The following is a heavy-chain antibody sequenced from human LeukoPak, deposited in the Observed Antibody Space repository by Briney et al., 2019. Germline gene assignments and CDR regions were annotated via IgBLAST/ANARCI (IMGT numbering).Heavy chain of an antibody. Sequence: SETLSLTCTVSGGSIRNYYWSWIRQPPGRGLEWIGYIYYSGSTNYNPSLKSRVTISVDTSKNQFSLKLSSVTAADTAVYYCARVYYSSSYDYWYFDLWGRGTLVTVSS. D-gene: IGHD6-13*01. J-gene: IGHJ2*01. CDR3: ARVYYSSSYDYWYFDL. V-gene: IGHV4-59*01. CDR1: GGSIRNYY. CDR2: IYYSGST.